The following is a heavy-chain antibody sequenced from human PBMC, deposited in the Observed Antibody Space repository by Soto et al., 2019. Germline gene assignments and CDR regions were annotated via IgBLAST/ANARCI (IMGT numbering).Heavy chain of an antibody. D-gene: IGHD5-18*01. J-gene: IGHJ4*02. Sequence: EVQLVESGGGLVQRGGSLRLSCEASGFTLNDYWMHWVRQVPGKGLVWVARINADGTSDSYADSVKGRFTISRDNAKNTVYLLMNSRRAEDSAVYYFARGSSYNYGPRGSRVADFWGLGTLVTLSS. CDR2: INADGTSD. V-gene: IGHV3-74*01. CDR3: ARGSSYNYGPRGSRVADF. CDR1: GFTLNDYW.